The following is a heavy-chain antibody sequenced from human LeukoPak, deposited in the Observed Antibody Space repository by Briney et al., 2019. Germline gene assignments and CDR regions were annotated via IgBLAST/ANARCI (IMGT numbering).Heavy chain of an antibody. D-gene: IGHD2-21*02. CDR1: RFTIASYG. CDR2: ISFDGSNK. V-gene: IGHV3-30*03. Sequence: PGGSLRLSCAASRFTIASYGMHWVRQAPGKGLEWVALISFDGSNKAYADSVKGRFTISRDNSKNTLYLQMNSLRAEDTAVYYCARDPCGGDCYAFDIWGQGTMVTVSS. CDR3: ARDPCGGDCYAFDI. J-gene: IGHJ3*02.